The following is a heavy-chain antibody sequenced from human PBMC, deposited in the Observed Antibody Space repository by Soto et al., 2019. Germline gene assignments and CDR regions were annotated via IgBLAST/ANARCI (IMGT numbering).Heavy chain of an antibody. D-gene: IGHD2-15*01. CDR1: GFTFSSYA. V-gene: IGHV3-23*01. J-gene: IGHJ6*03. CDR2: ISGSGGST. CDR3: AKGTYCSGGSCYYYYYMDV. Sequence: EVQLLESGGGLVQPGGSLRLSCAASGFTFSSYAMSWVRQAPGKGLEWVSAISGSGGSTYYADSVKGRFTISRDNSKNTLYLQMNSLRAEDTAVYYCAKGTYCSGGSCYYYYYMDVWGKGTTVTVSS.